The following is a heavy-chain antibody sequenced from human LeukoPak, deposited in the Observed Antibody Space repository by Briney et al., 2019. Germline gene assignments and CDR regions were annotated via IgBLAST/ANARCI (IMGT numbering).Heavy chain of an antibody. V-gene: IGHV4-59*01. CDR2: IYYSGST. Sequence: PSETLSLTCTVSAGSISSYYWSWIRQPPGKGLEWIGYIYYSGSTNYNPSLKRRVTISVDTSKNQFSLKLSSVTAADTAVYYCARLVGAASTTGHFDYWGQGTLVTVSS. D-gene: IGHD1-26*01. CDR1: AGSISSYY. CDR3: ARLVGAASTTGHFDY. J-gene: IGHJ4*02.